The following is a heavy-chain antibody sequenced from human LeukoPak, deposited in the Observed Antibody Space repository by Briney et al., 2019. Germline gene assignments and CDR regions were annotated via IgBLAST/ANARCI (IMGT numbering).Heavy chain of an antibody. D-gene: IGHD6-13*01. V-gene: IGHV1-2*02. CDR2: INPNSGGT. Sequence: GASVKVSCKASGYTFTGYYMHWVRQAPGQGLEWMGWINPNSGGTNYAQKFQGRVTMTRDTSISTAYMELSRLRSDDTAVYYCARGGSYSSNWYVVDYWGQGTLVTVSS. CDR3: ARGGSYSSNWYVVDY. J-gene: IGHJ4*02. CDR1: GYTFTGYY.